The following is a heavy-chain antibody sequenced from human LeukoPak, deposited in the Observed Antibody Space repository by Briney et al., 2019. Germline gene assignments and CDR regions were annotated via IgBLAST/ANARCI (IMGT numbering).Heavy chain of an antibody. V-gene: IGHV3-30-3*01. Sequence: PGGSLRLSCAASGFTFSSYAMHWVRQAPGKGLEWVAVISYDGSNKYYADSVKGRFTISRDNSKNTLYLQMNSLRAEDTAVYYCARDPEGYYSDAFDIWGQGTMVTVSS. D-gene: IGHD3-10*01. J-gene: IGHJ3*02. CDR2: ISYDGSNK. CDR3: ARDPEGYYSDAFDI. CDR1: GFTFSSYA.